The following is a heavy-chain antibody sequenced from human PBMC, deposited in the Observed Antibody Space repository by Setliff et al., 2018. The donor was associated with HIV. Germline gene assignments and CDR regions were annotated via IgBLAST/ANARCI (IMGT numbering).Heavy chain of an antibody. CDR3: ARWCAAAGCYPAIYHFDS. Sequence: GASVKVSCKASGYTFTSYGISWVRQAPGQGLEWMGWISAYNGNTNYAQKLQGRVTMTTDTSTSTAYMELRSLRSDDTAVYYCARWCAAAGCYPAIYHFDSWGQGTLVTVSS. CDR2: ISAYNGNT. CDR1: GYTFTSYG. V-gene: IGHV1-18*01. D-gene: IGHD2-2*01. J-gene: IGHJ4*02.